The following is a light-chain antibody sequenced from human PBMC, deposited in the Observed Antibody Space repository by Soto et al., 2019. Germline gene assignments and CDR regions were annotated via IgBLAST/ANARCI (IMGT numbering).Light chain of an antibody. Sequence: QSALTQPASVSGSPGQSITMSCTGTSSDVGGYNYVSWYQQHPGKAPKLMIYEVSNRPSGVSNRFSGSKSGNTASLTISGLQAEDEADYYCSSYISSSSDDVFGTGTKLTVL. CDR1: SSDVGGYNY. CDR2: EVS. J-gene: IGLJ1*01. V-gene: IGLV2-14*01. CDR3: SSYISSSSDDV.